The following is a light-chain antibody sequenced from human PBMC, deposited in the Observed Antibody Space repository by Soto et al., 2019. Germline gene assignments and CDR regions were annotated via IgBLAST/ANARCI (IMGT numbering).Light chain of an antibody. CDR3: SSYTGDTTPV. V-gene: IGLV2-14*01. Sequence: LTQPASVSGSPGQSITISCTGTSNDVGGYAYVSWYQQYPGKAPKLVISEVSNRPSGVSHRFSGSRSGNTASLTISGLQAEDEADYYCSSYTGDTTPVFGGGTKLTVL. CDR1: SNDVGGYAY. J-gene: IGLJ2*01. CDR2: EVS.